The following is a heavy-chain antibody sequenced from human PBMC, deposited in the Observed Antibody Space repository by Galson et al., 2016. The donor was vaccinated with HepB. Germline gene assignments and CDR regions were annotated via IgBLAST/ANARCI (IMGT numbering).Heavy chain of an antibody. D-gene: IGHD3-3*01. CDR3: ARHERRNDFWRDDTIFWFNY. CDR1: GYNFTDYW. J-gene: IGHJ4*02. CDR2: IYPGDSNT. Sequence: QSGAEVKKPGESLKISCKGSGYNFTDYWIAWVRQMPGKGLECMGIIYPGDSNTRYSPSFQGQVTIAADKSIRTAYLQWSSLKASDTGMYYCARHERRNDFWRDDTIFWFNYGGQGTLVTVSS. V-gene: IGHV5-51*01.